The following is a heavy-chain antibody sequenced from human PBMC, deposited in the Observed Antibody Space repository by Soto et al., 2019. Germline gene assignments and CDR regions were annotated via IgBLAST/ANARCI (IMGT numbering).Heavy chain of an antibody. V-gene: IGHV5-10-1*01. Sequence: PGESLRISCRGSGYSFTSYWISWVRQMPGKGLEWMGRIDPSDSYTNYSPSFQGHVTISADKSTSTAYLQWSSLKASDTAMYYCARRSSDILTVPGYYYGMDVWGQGTTVTLSS. CDR3: ARRSSDILTVPGYYYGMDV. D-gene: IGHD3-9*01. J-gene: IGHJ6*02. CDR2: IDPSDSYT. CDR1: GYSFTSYW.